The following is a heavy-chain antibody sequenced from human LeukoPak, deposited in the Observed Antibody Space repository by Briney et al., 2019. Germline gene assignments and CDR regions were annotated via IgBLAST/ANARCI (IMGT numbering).Heavy chain of an antibody. D-gene: IGHD3-22*01. Sequence: SETLSLTCTVSGGSISSYYWSWIRQPPGKGLEWIGYIHYSGSTNYNPSLKSRVTISVDTSKNQFSLKLSSVTAADTAVYYCAGEDYFDSSGYASWRFDIWGQGTMVTVSS. CDR2: IHYSGST. CDR1: GGSISSYY. CDR3: AGEDYFDSSGYASWRFDI. J-gene: IGHJ3*02. V-gene: IGHV4-59*12.